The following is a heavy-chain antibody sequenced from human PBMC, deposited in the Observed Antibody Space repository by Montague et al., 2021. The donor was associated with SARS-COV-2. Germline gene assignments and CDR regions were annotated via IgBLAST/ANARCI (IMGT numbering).Heavy chain of an antibody. Sequence: TLSLTCTVSGGSISSGSSYWSWIRQPAGKGLEWIGRISIIGSTNYNPPLKSRITISVDTPKNQFSLKLSSVTAADTAVYYCASDIAVAGLFDYWGQGTLVTVSS. V-gene: IGHV4-61*02. CDR1: GGSISSGSSY. CDR3: ASDIAVAGLFDY. D-gene: IGHD6-19*01. J-gene: IGHJ4*02. CDR2: ISIIGST.